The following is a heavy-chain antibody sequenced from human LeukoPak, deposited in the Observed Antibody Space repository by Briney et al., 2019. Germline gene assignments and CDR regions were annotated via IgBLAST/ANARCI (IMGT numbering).Heavy chain of an antibody. CDR3: ARKAYSSSSTGGYYYYYMDV. CDR2: MNPNSGNI. CDR1: GYTFTSYD. V-gene: IGHV1-8*01. Sequence: ASVKVSCKASGYTFTSYDINWVRQATGQGLEWMGWMNPNSGNIGYAQKFQGRVTMTRKTSISTAYMELSSVRSEDTAVYSCARKAYSSSSTGGYYYYYMDVWGKGTTVTVSS. D-gene: IGHD6-6*01. J-gene: IGHJ6*03.